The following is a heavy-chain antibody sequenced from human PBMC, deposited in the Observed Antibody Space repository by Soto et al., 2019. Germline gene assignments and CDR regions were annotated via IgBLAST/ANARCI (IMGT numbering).Heavy chain of an antibody. D-gene: IGHD2-15*01. CDR2: IYYSGGT. CDR3: ARNQPQRYCSGGTCRPAYGMDV. V-gene: IGHV4-39*01. J-gene: IGHJ6*02. Sequence: PSETLSLTCTVSGGSISSDIFYWAWIRHPPGKGLEWIGIIYYSGGTYYNPSLAGRLTMSVDTSNQFSLTLRSVTAADTALYYCARNQPQRYCSGGTCRPAYGMDVWGQGTTVTVSS. CDR1: GGSISSDIFY.